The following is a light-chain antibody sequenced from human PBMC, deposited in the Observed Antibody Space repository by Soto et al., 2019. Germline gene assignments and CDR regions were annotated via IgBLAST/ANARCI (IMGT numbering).Light chain of an antibody. J-gene: IGKJ5*01. V-gene: IGKV3D-20*02. CDR1: QSISSSS. CDR2: DAY. CDR3: QQRHMWPIT. Sequence: IVLAQSAGILSLSPGERATLSCRSSQSISSSSFAWYQHKPGQAPRILIYDAYNRATGIPPRFSGSGSGTDFTLTISSLEPEDSAVYYCQQRHMWPITVGPGTRLEIK.